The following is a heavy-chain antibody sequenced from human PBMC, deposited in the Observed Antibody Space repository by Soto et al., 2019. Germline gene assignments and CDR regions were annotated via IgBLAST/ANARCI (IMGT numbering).Heavy chain of an antibody. Sequence: GGSLRLSCAASGFTFSSYSMHWVRQAPGKGLEWVASIGTRSDIYYADSVKGRFTISRDNAKNSLSLQMNSMTAEDTAVYYCAREETAWPLAYGLDVWGQGTTVTVSS. V-gene: IGHV3-21*01. CDR3: AREETAWPLAYGLDV. D-gene: IGHD2-21*02. CDR2: IGTRSDI. CDR1: GFTFSSYS. J-gene: IGHJ6*02.